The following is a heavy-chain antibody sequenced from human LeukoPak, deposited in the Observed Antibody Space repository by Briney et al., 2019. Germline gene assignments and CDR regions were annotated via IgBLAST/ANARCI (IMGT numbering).Heavy chain of an antibody. V-gene: IGHV4-34*01. CDR1: GGSFSGYY. Sequence: PSETLPLTCAVYGGSFSGYYWSWIRQPPGKGLEWIGEINHSGSTNYNPSLKSRVTISVDKSKNQFSLKLSSVTAADTAVYYCARGTIIAWQLPPQYHFDYWGQGTLVTVSS. D-gene: IGHD2-15*01. J-gene: IGHJ4*02. CDR2: INHSGST. CDR3: ARGTIIAWQLPPQYHFDY.